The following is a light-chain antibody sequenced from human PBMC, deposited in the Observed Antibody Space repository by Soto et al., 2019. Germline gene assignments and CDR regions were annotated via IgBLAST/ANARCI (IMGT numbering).Light chain of an antibody. Sequence: DIQMTQSPPSVSASVGDRVTITCQARQDIRHYLNWYQQRPGEAPNLLIYDASTLQFGVPSSFTGSGSGISFTFTITRLQLEDVETYYCQQYDDSPVFGPGTKV. J-gene: IGKJ3*01. V-gene: IGKV1-33*01. CDR3: QQYDDSPV. CDR2: DAS. CDR1: QDIRHY.